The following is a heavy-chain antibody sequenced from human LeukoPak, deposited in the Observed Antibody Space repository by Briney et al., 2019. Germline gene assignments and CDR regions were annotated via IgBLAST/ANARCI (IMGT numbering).Heavy chain of an antibody. J-gene: IGHJ4*02. CDR2: ISYDGSNK. Sequence: GRSLRLSCAASGFTFSSYGMHWVRQAPGKGLEWVAVISYDGSNKYYADSVKGRFTISRDNSKNTLYLQMNSLRAEDTAVYYCAKDKGVATIYLDYWGQGTLVTVSS. D-gene: IGHD5-12*01. CDR1: GFTFSSYG. V-gene: IGHV3-30*18. CDR3: AKDKGVATIYLDY.